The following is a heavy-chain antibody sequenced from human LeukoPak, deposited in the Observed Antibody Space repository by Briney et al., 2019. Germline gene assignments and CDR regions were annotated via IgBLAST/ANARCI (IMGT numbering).Heavy chain of an antibody. Sequence: SANVSREESRGTPSSYAISCGCPAPGQGLEWMGGIIPIFSTANYAQKFQGRVTITADESTSTAYMELSSLRSEDTAVYYCARESPIAAADYWGQGTLVTVSS. V-gene: IGHV1-69*13. CDR3: ARESPIAAADY. CDR1: RGTPSSYA. D-gene: IGHD6-13*01. CDR2: IIPIFSTA. J-gene: IGHJ4*02.